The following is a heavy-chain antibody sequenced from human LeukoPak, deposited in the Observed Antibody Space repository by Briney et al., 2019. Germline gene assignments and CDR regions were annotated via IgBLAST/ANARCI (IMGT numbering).Heavy chain of an antibody. J-gene: IGHJ1*01. Sequence: PGGSLRLSCAASGFTFSSYAMSWVRQAPGKGLEWVSAISGSGGSTYCADSVKGRVTISRDNSKNTLYLQMNSLRAEDTAVYYCAKDKTQQLVTNEYFQHWGQGTLVTVSS. CDR2: ISGSGGST. CDR1: GFTFSSYA. CDR3: AKDKTQQLVTNEYFQH. D-gene: IGHD6-13*01. V-gene: IGHV3-23*01.